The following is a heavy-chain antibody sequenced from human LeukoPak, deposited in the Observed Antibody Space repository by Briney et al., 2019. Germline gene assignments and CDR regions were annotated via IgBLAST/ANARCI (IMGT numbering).Heavy chain of an antibody. J-gene: IGHJ5*02. Sequence: GGSLRLSCAASGFTFSSYCMHWVRQAPGKGLVWVSRINSDGSSTSYADSVKGRFTISRDNAKNTLYLQMNSLRAEDTAVYYCARVRDSSGWYGFDPWGQGTLVTVSS. CDR3: ARVRDSSGWYGFDP. CDR1: GFTFSSYC. V-gene: IGHV3-74*01. CDR2: INSDGSST. D-gene: IGHD6-19*01.